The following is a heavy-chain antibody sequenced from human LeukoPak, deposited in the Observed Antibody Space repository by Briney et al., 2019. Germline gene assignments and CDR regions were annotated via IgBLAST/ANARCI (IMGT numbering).Heavy chain of an antibody. J-gene: IGHJ4*02. CDR2: IYSGGST. V-gene: IGHV3-53*01. CDR3: ARDWYDY. D-gene: IGHD6-13*01. CDR1: GLTVSSNY. Sequence: GGSLRLSCAASGLTVSSNYMSWVRQAPGKGLEWVSVIYSGGSTYYADSVKGRFTISRDNSKDTLYLQMNSLRPEDTAVYYCARDWYDYWGQGTLVTVSS.